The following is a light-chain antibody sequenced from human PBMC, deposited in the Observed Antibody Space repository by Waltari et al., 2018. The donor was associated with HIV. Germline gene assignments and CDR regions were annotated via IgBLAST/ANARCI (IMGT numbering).Light chain of an antibody. CDR3: QSYDSSLSGWV. V-gene: IGLV1-40*01. CDR1: SSNIGAGYA. CDR2: DTN. J-gene: IGLJ3*02. Sequence: QSVLTQPPSVSGAPGQRVTISCTGSSSNIGAGYAVHWYQQLPDTAPTIVIYDTNKRPSGVPDRFSGSKSGTSASLAITGLQAKEEADYCGQSYDSSLSGWVFGGGTKLTVL.